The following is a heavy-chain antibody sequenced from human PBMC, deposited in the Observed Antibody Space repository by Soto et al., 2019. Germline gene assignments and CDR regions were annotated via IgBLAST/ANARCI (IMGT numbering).Heavy chain of an antibody. CDR2: IYNSGSS. Sequence: SETLSLTCTVSGGYDSRYFWSWIRQPPGKGLEWIAYIYNSGSSSYNPSLKSRVTIAVDASKNQLSLKLNSVTAADTAVYFCAGTFGVFDEGYFYYGMDVWGQGTTVTVSS. CDR3: AGTFGVFDEGYFYYGMDV. D-gene: IGHD3-3*01. CDR1: GGYDSRYF. J-gene: IGHJ6*02. V-gene: IGHV4-59*02.